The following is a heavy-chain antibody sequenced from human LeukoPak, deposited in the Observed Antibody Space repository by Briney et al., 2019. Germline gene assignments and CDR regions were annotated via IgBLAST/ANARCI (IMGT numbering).Heavy chain of an antibody. Sequence: ASVKVSCKASGYTFTSYGISWVRQAPGQGLEWMGWISAYNGNTNYAQKLQGRVTMTTDTSTSTAYMELRSLRSDDTAVYYCARLGNYYDSSGYPLDYWGQGTLVTVSS. V-gene: IGHV1-18*01. D-gene: IGHD3-22*01. J-gene: IGHJ4*02. CDR1: GYTFTSYG. CDR3: ARLGNYYDSSGYPLDY. CDR2: ISAYNGNT.